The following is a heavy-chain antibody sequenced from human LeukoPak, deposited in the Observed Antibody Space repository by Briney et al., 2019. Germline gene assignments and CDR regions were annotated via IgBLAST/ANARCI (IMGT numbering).Heavy chain of an antibody. J-gene: IGHJ5*02. CDR2: INHSGST. CDR3: ALPPYYYEANGYPVA. D-gene: IGHD3-22*01. Sequence: SEALSLTCAVYGGSFSGYYWSWIRQPPGKGLEWIGDINHSGSTNYNPSLTSRVTISVDPSKNQFSLNLSSVTAADTAVYYCALPPYYYEANGYPVAWGQGTLVTVSS. CDR1: GGSFSGYY. V-gene: IGHV4-34*01.